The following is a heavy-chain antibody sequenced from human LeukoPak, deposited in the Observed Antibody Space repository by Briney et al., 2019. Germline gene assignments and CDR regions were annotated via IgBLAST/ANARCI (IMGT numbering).Heavy chain of an antibody. D-gene: IGHD6-25*01. CDR3: ARERLDAFDI. CDR1: GGTFSSYV. V-gene: IGHV1-69*13. J-gene: IGHJ3*02. Sequence: ASVKVSCKASGGTFSSYVISWVRQAPGQGLEWMGGIIPIFGTANYAQKFQGRVTIIADESTSTVYMELSSLRSEDTGVYYCARERLDAFDIWGQGTTVTVSS. CDR2: IIPIFGTA.